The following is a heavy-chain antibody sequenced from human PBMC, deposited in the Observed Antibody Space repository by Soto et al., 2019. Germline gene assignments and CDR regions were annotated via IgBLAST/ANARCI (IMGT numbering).Heavy chain of an antibody. Sequence: GESLKLSFRGSCYLFTRYWIGWVRQMPGKGLELMGIIYPGDSDTRYSPSFQGRVTISADKSISTAYLQWSSLKASDTAMYYCASRSCSSTSCYENYYYYGMDVWGQGTTVTVSS. J-gene: IGHJ6*02. CDR1: CYLFTRYW. V-gene: IGHV5-51*01. CDR3: ASRSCSSTSCYENYYYYGMDV. CDR2: IYPGDSDT. D-gene: IGHD2-2*01.